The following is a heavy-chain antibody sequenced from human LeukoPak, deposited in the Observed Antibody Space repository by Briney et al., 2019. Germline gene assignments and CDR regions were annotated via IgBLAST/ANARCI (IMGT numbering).Heavy chain of an antibody. D-gene: IGHD3-16*01. CDR1: GFTFSSYS. J-gene: IGHJ4*02. Sequence: GGSLRLSCAASGFTFSSYSMNWVRQAPGKGLEWVSYISSSGSTIYYTDSVKGRFTISRDNSKNTLYLQMNSLRAEDTAVYYCARDLGGYFDYWGQGTLVTVSS. V-gene: IGHV3-48*01. CDR3: ARDLGGYFDY. CDR2: ISSSGSTI.